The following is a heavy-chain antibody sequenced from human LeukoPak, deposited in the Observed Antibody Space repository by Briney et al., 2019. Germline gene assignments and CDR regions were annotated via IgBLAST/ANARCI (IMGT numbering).Heavy chain of an antibody. D-gene: IGHD5-12*01. Sequence: PSETLSFTCAVYGGSFSGYYWSWIRQPPGKGLEWIGEINHSGSTNYNPSLKSRVTISVDTSKNQFSLKLSSVTAADTAVYYCARTGLWLRLNDYWGQGTLVTVSS. CDR3: ARTGLWLRLNDY. V-gene: IGHV4-34*01. J-gene: IGHJ4*02. CDR2: INHSGST. CDR1: GGSFSGYY.